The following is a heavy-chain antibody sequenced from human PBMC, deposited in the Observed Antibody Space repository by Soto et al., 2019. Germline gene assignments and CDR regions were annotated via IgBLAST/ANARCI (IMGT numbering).Heavy chain of an antibody. D-gene: IGHD6-19*01. Sequence: EVQLLESGGGLVQPGGSLRLSCAASGFTFSSYAMSWVRQAPGKGLEWVSAISGSGGSTYYADSVKGRFTISRDNSKNALYLQMNSLRAEDTAVYYCAKGTRGHSVAGDLDSWGQGTLVTVSS. CDR3: AKGTRGHSVAGDLDS. J-gene: IGHJ4*02. V-gene: IGHV3-23*01. CDR1: GFTFSSYA. CDR2: ISGSGGST.